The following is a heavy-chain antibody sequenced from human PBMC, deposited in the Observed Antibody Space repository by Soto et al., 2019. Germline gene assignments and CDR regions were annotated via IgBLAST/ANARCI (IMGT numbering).Heavy chain of an antibody. J-gene: IGHJ4*02. V-gene: IGHV4-59*08. CDR2: TYYTGST. D-gene: IGHD6-19*01. CDR3: ARHDTSAWYVDY. CDR1: GGSISSYY. Sequence: QVQLQESGPGLVKPSETLSLTCTVSGGSISSYYWSWIRQPPGKGLEWIGYTYYTGSTNYNPSLKSRVTLSVDTSKNQFSLKLSSVIAADTAVYYCARHDTSAWYVDYWGQGTLVTVSS.